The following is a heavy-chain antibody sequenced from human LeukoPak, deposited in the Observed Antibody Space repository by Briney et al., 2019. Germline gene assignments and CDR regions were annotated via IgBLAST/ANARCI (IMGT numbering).Heavy chain of an antibody. V-gene: IGHV3-21*01. CDR1: GFTFRDYT. CDR2: IDKSGTYI. CDR3: AREVLIVVEPAANTVDY. J-gene: IGHJ4*02. D-gene: IGHD2-15*01. Sequence: GGSLRLSCAASGFTFRDYTMNWVRQAPGKGLEWVSAIDKSGTYIKYADSVKGRFTVSRDNAKNSVFLQMNSLRVEDTAVYFCAREVLIVVEPAANTVDYWGQGTLVTVSS.